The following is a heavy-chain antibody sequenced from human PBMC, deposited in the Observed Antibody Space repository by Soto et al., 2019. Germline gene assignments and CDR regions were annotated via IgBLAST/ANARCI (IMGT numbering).Heavy chain of an antibody. CDR3: AKPPLRFLEWLLYF. Sequence: EVQLLESGGGLVQPGGSLTLACAGSGFTFSTYDMSWVRQAPGKGLAGVSSISDSGGHTYYADSVRGRLTISRDTSKDTLYLHMNSLRAEDTAVYYCAKPPLRFLEWLLYFWGQGTLVTVST. V-gene: IGHV3-23*01. J-gene: IGHJ4*02. D-gene: IGHD3-3*01. CDR1: GFTFSTYD. CDR2: ISDSGGHT.